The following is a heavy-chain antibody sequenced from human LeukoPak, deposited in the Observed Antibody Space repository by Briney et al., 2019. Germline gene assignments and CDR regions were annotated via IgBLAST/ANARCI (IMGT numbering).Heavy chain of an antibody. V-gene: IGHV4-4*07. CDR1: GDSISSYY. Sequence: SETLSLTCTVSGDSISSYYWSWIRQPAGKGLEWIGRIYFSGSTNYNPSLKSRVTMSVDTSKNQFSLKLNSVTAADTAVYYCARVGQQPGDFDYWGQGTLVTVSS. CDR3: ARVGQQPGDFDY. CDR2: IYFSGST. J-gene: IGHJ4*02. D-gene: IGHD6-13*01.